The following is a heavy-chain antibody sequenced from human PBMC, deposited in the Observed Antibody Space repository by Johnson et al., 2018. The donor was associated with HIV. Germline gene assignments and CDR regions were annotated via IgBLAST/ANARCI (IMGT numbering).Heavy chain of an antibody. CDR1: GFTVSSNY. Sequence: EVQLVETGGGLIQPGGSLRLSCAASGFTVSSNYMSWVRQAPGKGLEWVSVIYNDGNTYYADSVKGRFTISRDNSKNTLYLQMNSLRAEDTAVYYCARPDSSSARAHDAFDIWGQGTMVTVSS. J-gene: IGHJ3*02. V-gene: IGHV3-53*02. CDR2: IYNDGNT. D-gene: IGHD6-6*01. CDR3: ARPDSSSARAHDAFDI.